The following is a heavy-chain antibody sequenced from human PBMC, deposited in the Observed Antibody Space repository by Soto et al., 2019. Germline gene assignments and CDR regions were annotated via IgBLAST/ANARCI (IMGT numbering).Heavy chain of an antibody. Sequence: GGSLRLSCGASGFTFSSYSMNWVRQAPGKGLEWVSSISSSSSYIYYADSVKGRFTISRDNAKNSLYLQMNSLGAEDTAVYYCAHDRAYSDSSGSQDYYYYGMDVWGQGT. CDR2: ISSSSSYI. CDR3: AHDRAYSDSSGSQDYYYYGMDV. D-gene: IGHD3-22*01. J-gene: IGHJ6*02. V-gene: IGHV3-21*01. CDR1: GFTFSSYS.